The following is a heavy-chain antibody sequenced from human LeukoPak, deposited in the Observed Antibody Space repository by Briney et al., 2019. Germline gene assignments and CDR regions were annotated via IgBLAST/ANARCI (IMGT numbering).Heavy chain of an antibody. Sequence: RASVKVSCKASGGTFSSYAISWVRQAPRQGLEWMGGIIPIFGTANYAQKFQGRVTITADKSTSTAYMELSRLRSDDTAVYYCARAAYGSGSYYYYYYYMDVWGKGTTVTISS. J-gene: IGHJ6*03. D-gene: IGHD3-10*01. CDR3: ARAAYGSGSYYYYYYYMDV. CDR1: GGTFSSYA. CDR2: IIPIFGTA. V-gene: IGHV1-69*06.